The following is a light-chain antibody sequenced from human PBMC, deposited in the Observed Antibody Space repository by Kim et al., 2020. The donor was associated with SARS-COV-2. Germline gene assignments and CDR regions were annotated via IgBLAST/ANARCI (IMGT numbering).Light chain of an antibody. J-gene: IGLJ2*01. CDR3: SSYAGSNNLV. CDR2: EVS. V-gene: IGLV2-8*01. CDR1: SGAVSGYNH. Sequence: GQSGTISSTGTSGAVSGYNHVSWYQQTPGKAPHHMLYEVSKRPSGVPDRFSGSKSGNTASLTVSGLQAEDEADYYCSSYAGSNNLVFGGGTQLTVL.